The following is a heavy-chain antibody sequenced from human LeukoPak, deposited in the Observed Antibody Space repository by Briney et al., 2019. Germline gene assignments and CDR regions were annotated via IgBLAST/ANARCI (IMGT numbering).Heavy chain of an antibody. CDR2: ISGSGGST. D-gene: IGHD1-14*01. J-gene: IGHJ4*02. CDR1: GFTFSSYG. V-gene: IGHV3-23*01. Sequence: GGPLRLSCAASGFTFSSYGMSWVRQAPGKGLEWVSAISGSGGSTYYADSVKGRFTISRDNSKNTLYLQMNSLRAEDTAVYYCAKAGSVFDYFDYWGQGTLVTVSS. CDR3: AKAGSVFDYFDY.